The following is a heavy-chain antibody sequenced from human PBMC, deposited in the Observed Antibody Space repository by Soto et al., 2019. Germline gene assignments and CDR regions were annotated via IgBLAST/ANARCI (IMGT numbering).Heavy chain of an antibody. CDR3: TRPEDLYGYPEAFDS. Sequence: DVQLVESGGGLVQPGGSLKLSCATSGFSFSGTAMHWVRQASGKGLEWVGRIRTKPNNYATTYAASVTGRFTISRDDSKNTVYLQMNSLKTEDTAVYYCTRPEDLYGYPEAFDSWGQGALVTVSS. CDR2: IRTKPNNYAT. V-gene: IGHV3-73*02. J-gene: IGHJ4*02. CDR1: GFSFSGTA. D-gene: IGHD5-18*01.